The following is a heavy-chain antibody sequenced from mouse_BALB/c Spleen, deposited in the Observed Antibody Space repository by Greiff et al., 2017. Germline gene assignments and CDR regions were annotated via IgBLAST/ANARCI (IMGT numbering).Heavy chain of an antibody. CDR2: IYSGSGST. J-gene: IGHJ4*01. Sequence: QVQLKESGPELVKPGASVKMSCKASGYTFTDYDISWVKQRTGQGLEWIGEIYSGSGSTYYNEKFKGKATLTADKSSNTAYMQLSSLTSEDSAVYFCARVYYDFYAMDYWGQGTSVTVSS. D-gene: IGHD2-1*01. V-gene: IGHV1-77*01. CDR3: ARVYYDFYAMDY. CDR1: GYTFTDYD.